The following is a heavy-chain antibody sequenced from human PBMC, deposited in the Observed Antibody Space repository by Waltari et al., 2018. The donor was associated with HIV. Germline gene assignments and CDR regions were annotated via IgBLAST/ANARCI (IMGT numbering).Heavy chain of an antibody. D-gene: IGHD3-22*01. J-gene: IGHJ4*02. CDR3: ARNTYYERSGYDF. CDR2: IHHSGSY. CDR1: GYSISWGYY. Sequence: QVQLQESGPGLVKSSETLSLTCAVSGYSISWGYYWGWIRQPPGKGLEWIGTIHHSGSYDYNPSLKSRVTISVDTSKNHFSLKLSSVTAADTAVYYCARNTYYERSGYDFWGQGYLVTVSS. V-gene: IGHV4-38-2*01.